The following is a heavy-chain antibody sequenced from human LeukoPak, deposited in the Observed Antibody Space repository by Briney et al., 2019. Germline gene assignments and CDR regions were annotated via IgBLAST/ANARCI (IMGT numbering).Heavy chain of an antibody. Sequence: GASVKVSCKASGYTFRSYEINWVRQAPGQGLEWVGWIHPNNGKTGYAQNFQGRVTMTRDTSTETAFMELSSLKFDDTAIFYCARGHYGGNRYFDIWGQGTLVTVSS. CDR2: IHPNNGKT. D-gene: IGHD4-23*01. J-gene: IGHJ4*02. CDR1: GYTFRSYE. V-gene: IGHV1-8*01. CDR3: ARGHYGGNRYFDI.